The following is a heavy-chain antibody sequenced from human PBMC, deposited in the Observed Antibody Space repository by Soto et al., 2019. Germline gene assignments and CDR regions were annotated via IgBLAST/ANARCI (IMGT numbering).Heavy chain of an antibody. CDR2: IYYSGNT. D-gene: IGHD3-10*01. V-gene: IGHV4-39*01. Sequence: PSETLSLTCTVSGGSITNAAYYWGWIRQPPGKGLECIGIIYYSGNTYYSPSLKSRVTMSVDTSKNQFSLKLSSVSAADTSMYYCARVYGSGSYYFAYWGQGTLVTVSS. CDR3: ARVYGSGSYYFAY. J-gene: IGHJ4*02. CDR1: GGSITNAAYY.